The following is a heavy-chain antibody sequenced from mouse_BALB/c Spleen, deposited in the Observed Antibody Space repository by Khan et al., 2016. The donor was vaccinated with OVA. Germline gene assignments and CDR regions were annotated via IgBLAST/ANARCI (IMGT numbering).Heavy chain of an antibody. CDR1: GYSITSDYA. CDR3: AGGRAY. J-gene: IGHJ3*01. V-gene: IGHV3-2*02. D-gene: IGHD3-3*01. CDR2: ISYSGRT. Sequence: EVQLQESGPGLVKPSQSLSLTCTVTGYSITSDYAWNWIRQFPGNKLEWMGYISYSGRTSYTPSLKSRISITRNTSKNQFFLQLNSVTTEDTATDYCAGGRAYWGQGTLVTVSA.